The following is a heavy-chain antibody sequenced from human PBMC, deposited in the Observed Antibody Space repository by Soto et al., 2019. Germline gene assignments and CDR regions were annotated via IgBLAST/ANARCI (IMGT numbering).Heavy chain of an antibody. CDR2: IYYSGST. V-gene: IGHV4-39*07. CDR1: GGSISSSSYY. CDR3: ARSSAPTYYYDSSGYYTFDY. D-gene: IGHD3-22*01. J-gene: IGHJ4*02. Sequence: SETLSLTCTVSGGSISSSSYYWGWIRQPPGKGLEWIGSIYYSGSTYYNPSLKSRVTISVDTSKNQFSLKLSSVTAADTAVYYCARSSAPTYYYDSSGYYTFDYWGQGTLVTVSS.